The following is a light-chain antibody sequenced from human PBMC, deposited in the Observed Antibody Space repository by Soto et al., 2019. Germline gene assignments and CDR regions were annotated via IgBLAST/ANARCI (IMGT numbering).Light chain of an antibody. J-gene: IGKJ2*01. V-gene: IGKV3-20*01. CDR2: GSS. CDR1: QSVNSNF. Sequence: EIVLTQSPGTLSLSPGERATLFCRTSQSVNSNFLAWYQQKPGQDPRLLVYGSSTRAAGVPDRFTGSGSGTDFTLTISILEPEDFAVYFCQQYGRSPLLYTFGQGTKL. CDR3: QQYGRSPLLYT.